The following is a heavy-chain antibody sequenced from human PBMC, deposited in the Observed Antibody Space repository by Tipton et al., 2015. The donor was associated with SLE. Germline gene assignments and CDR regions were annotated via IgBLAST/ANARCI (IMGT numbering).Heavy chain of an antibody. V-gene: IGHV4-34*01. Sequence: TLSLTCAVYGGSFSGYYWSWIRQPPGKGLEWIGEINHSGSTNYNPSLKRRVTISVDTYKNQFSLQLNSVTPEDTAVYYCAGGAGYLDYWGQGTLVTVSS. CDR3: AGGAGYLDY. D-gene: IGHD2-2*03. CDR2: INHSGST. CDR1: GGSFSGYY. J-gene: IGHJ4*02.